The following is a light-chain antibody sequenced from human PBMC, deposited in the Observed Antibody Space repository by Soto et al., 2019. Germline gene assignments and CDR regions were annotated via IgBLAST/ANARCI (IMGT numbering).Light chain of an antibody. V-gene: IGKV3-15*01. CDR2: GAS. CDR3: QQYNNWPRG. CDR1: QSVSSN. J-gene: IGKJ2*03. Sequence: EIVMTQSPATLSVSPGERATLSCRASQSVSSNLAWYQQKPGQAPSLLIYGASTRATGIPARFSGSGSGTEFTLTISSLQSEDFAVYYCQQYNNWPRGFGQGTKLEIK.